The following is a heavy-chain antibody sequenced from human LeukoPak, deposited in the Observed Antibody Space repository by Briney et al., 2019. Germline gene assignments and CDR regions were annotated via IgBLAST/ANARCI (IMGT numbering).Heavy chain of an antibody. CDR2: IFHSGST. CDR3: AKRLGTGWFDP. D-gene: IGHD1-14*01. J-gene: IGHJ5*02. Sequence: RSSETLSLTCTVSGGSISNYYWDWIRQPPGKRLEWIGFIFHSGSTSYNPSLKSRVTMSVDTSKNQLSLNLSSVTAADAAIYYCAKRLGTGWFDPWGQGTLVTVSS. V-gene: IGHV4-59*08. CDR1: GGSISNYY.